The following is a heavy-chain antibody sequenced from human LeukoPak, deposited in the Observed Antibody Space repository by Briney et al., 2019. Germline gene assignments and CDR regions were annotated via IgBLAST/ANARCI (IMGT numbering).Heavy chain of an antibody. CDR2: ISSSSSTI. CDR1: GFTFSDYY. V-gene: IGHV3-11*01. J-gene: IGHJ4*02. Sequence: PGGSLRLSCAASGFTFSDYYMSWIRQAPGKGLDWVSYISSSSSTIYYADSVEGRFTISRDNAKNSLYLQMNSLRAEDTAVYYCARDLGPNTAMVSYWGQGTLVTVSS. D-gene: IGHD5-18*01. CDR3: ARDLGPNTAMVSY.